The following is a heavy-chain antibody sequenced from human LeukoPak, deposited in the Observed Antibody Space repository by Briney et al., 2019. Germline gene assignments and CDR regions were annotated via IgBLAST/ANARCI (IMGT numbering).Heavy chain of an antibody. Sequence: SETLSLTCTVSGGSISSGGYYWSWIRLHPGKGLEWIGYIYYSGSTYYSPSLKSRVTMSVNTSKNQFSLKLSSVTAADTAVYYCARVDETAMALGYWGQGTLVTVSS. J-gene: IGHJ4*02. CDR1: GGSISSGGYY. D-gene: IGHD5-18*01. CDR2: IYYSGST. CDR3: ARVDETAMALGY. V-gene: IGHV4-31*03.